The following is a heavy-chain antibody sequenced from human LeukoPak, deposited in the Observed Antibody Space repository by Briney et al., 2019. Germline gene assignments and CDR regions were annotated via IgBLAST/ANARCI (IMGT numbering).Heavy chain of an antibody. V-gene: IGHV3-30*04. CDR3: ARDHLPHTVTNGPLGGYFDY. D-gene: IGHD4-17*01. J-gene: IGHJ4*02. CDR2: ISYDGSNK. CDR1: GFTFRSYA. Sequence: PGGSLRLSCAASGFTFRSYAMHWVRQAPGKGLEWVAVISYDGSNKYYADSVKGRFTISRDNSKNTLYLQMNSLRAEDTAVYYCARDHLPHTVTNGPLGGYFDYWGQGTLVTVSS.